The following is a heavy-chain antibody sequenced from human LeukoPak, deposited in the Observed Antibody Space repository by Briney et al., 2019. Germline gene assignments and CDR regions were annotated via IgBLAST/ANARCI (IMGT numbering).Heavy chain of an antibody. Sequence: GGSLRLSCAASGFTFSSYGMHWVRQAPGKGLEWVAVISYDGSNKYYADSVKGRFTISRDNSKNTLYLQMNSLRAEDTAVYYCAKDQLGYCSSTSCYVPFDYWGQGTLVTVSS. CDR3: AKDQLGYCSSTSCYVPFDY. V-gene: IGHV3-30*18. CDR1: GFTFSSYG. CDR2: ISYDGSNK. J-gene: IGHJ4*02. D-gene: IGHD2-2*01.